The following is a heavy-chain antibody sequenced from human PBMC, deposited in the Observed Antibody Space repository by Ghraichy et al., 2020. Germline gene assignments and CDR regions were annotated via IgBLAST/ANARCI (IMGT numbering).Heavy chain of an antibody. J-gene: IGHJ6*02. Sequence: ASVKVSCKASGYTFTGYYMHWVRQAPGQGLEWMGWINPNSGGTNYAQKFQGRVTMTRDTSISTAYMELSRLRSDDTAVYYCARFVPAARRGFGDYGMDVWGQGTTVNVSS. CDR1: GYTFTGYY. CDR2: INPNSGGT. D-gene: IGHD2-2*01. V-gene: IGHV1-2*02. CDR3: ARFVPAARRGFGDYGMDV.